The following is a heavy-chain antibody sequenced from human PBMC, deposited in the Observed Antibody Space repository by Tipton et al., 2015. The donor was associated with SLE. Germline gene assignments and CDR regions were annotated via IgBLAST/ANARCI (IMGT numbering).Heavy chain of an antibody. CDR1: GGSISSISDY. J-gene: IGHJ3*02. Sequence: TLSLTCTVSGGSISSISDYWSWIRQPAGKGLEWIGRIYNSGSTFYNPSLKSRVTISLDTSKNQFSLNLSSVTAADTAVYYCARVGAGISAFDIWGQGTMVTVSS. CDR3: ARVGAGISAFDI. D-gene: IGHD1-26*01. V-gene: IGHV4-61*02. CDR2: IYNSGST.